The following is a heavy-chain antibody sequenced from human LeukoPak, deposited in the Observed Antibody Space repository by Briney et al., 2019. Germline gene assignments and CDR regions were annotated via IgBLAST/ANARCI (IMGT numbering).Heavy chain of an antibody. V-gene: IGHV4-39*07. CDR3: ARADTAMAPWY. CDR2: IYYSGST. D-gene: IGHD5-18*01. Sequence: SETLSLTCTVSGGSISSSSYYWGWIRQPPGKGLEWIGSIYYSGSTYYNPSLKSRVTISVDTSKNQFSLKLSSVTAADTAVYYCARADTAMAPWYWGQGTLVTVSS. CDR1: GGSISSSSYY. J-gene: IGHJ4*02.